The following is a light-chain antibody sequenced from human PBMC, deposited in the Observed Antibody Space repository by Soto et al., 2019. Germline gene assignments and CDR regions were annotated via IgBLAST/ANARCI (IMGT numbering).Light chain of an antibody. CDR1: QSVSSSY. CDR2: GAS. Sequence: EIVLTQSPGTLSLSPGERATLSCRASQSVSSSYLAWYQQKPGQTPRLLFYGASSRATGIPDRFSGSGSGTGLTLPISRPEPEDFAVYYCQQYGSSPFTFGPGTKVDIK. CDR3: QQYGSSPFT. J-gene: IGKJ3*01. V-gene: IGKV3-20*01.